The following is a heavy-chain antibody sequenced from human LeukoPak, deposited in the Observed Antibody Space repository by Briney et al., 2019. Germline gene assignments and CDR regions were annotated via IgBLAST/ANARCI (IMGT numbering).Heavy chain of an antibody. Sequence: GGSLRLSCAASGFTFSDYYMSWIRQAPGKGLEWVSYISSSGSTIYYADSVKGRFTISRDNAKNSLYLQMNSLRAEDTAVYYCARYEYCSSTSCRRASSDFDYWGQGTLVTVSS. CDR3: ARYEYCSSTSCRRASSDFDY. D-gene: IGHD2-2*01. CDR2: ISSSGSTI. J-gene: IGHJ4*02. CDR1: GFTFSDYY. V-gene: IGHV3-11*04.